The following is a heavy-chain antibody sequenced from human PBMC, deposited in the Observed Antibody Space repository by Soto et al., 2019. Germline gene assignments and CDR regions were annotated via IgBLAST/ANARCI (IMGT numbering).Heavy chain of an antibody. CDR3: ARYCSGGSCYSYYYYYGMDV. D-gene: IGHD2-15*01. J-gene: IGHJ6*02. Sequence: VASVKVSCKASGGTFSSYAISWVRQAPGQGLEWMGGIIPIFGTANYAQKFQGRVTITADKSTSTAYMELSSLRSEDTAVYYCARYCSGGSCYSYYYYYGMDVWGQGTTVTVSS. V-gene: IGHV1-69*06. CDR2: IIPIFGTA. CDR1: GGTFSSYA.